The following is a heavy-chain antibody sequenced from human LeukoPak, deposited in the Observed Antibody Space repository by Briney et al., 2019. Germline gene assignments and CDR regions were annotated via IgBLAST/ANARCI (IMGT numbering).Heavy chain of an antibody. Sequence: GASVKVSCKASGYTFTSYGISWVRQAPGQGLEWMGWISAYNGNANYAQKLQGRVTMTTDTSTSTAYMELRSLRSDDTAVYYCARGDSSSWYARPFDYWGQGTLVTVSS. CDR2: ISAYNGNA. V-gene: IGHV1-18*01. CDR3: ARGDSSSWYARPFDY. J-gene: IGHJ4*02. D-gene: IGHD6-13*01. CDR1: GYTFTSYG.